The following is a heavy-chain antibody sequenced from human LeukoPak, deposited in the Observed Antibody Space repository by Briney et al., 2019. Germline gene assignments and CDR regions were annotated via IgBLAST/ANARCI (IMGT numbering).Heavy chain of an antibody. V-gene: IGHV3-30*02. J-gene: IGHJ4*02. D-gene: IGHD5-18*01. CDR1: GFTFSSYG. Sequence: GGSLRLSCAASGFTFSSYGMHWVRQAPGKGLEWVAFIRYDGSKKYYADSVKGRFTISRNNSKNTLYLQMNSLSNEDTAVYFCAKDLSGGYHSYYFDFWGQGTPVTVSA. CDR3: AKDLSGGYHSYYFDF. CDR2: IRYDGSKK.